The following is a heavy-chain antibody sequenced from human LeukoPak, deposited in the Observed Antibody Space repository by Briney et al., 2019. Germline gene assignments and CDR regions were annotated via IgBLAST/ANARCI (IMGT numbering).Heavy chain of an antibody. CDR1: GVSINSYH. CDR2: IHMSGST. D-gene: IGHD3-22*01. Sequence: SGTLSLTCTVSGVSINSYHWSWVRQPAGKGLEWIGRIHMSGSTNYNPSLRSRVAISMDNSKNQFSLKLKSVTSADTAVYYCARDDSSRDDSGGYHYWGQGTLVTISS. CDR3: ARDDSSRDDSGGYHY. V-gene: IGHV4-4*07. J-gene: IGHJ4*02.